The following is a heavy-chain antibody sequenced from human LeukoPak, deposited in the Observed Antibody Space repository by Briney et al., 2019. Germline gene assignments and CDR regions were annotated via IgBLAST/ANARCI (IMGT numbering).Heavy chain of an antibody. CDR3: ARVGGIVATFSDY. D-gene: IGHD5-12*01. CDR2: LYHSGST. J-gene: IGHJ4*02. V-gene: IGHV4-38-2*02. CDR1: GYSVSSGYY. Sequence: SETLSLTCSVSGYSVSSGYYWGWIRQAPGKGLEWIGNLYHSGSTYYNPSLKSRVSISVDTSKNQFSLKLSSVTAADTAVYYCARVGGIVATFSDYWGQGTLVTVSS.